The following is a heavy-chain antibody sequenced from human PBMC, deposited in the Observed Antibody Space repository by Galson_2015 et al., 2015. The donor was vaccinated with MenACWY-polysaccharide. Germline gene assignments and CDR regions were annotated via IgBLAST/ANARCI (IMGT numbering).Heavy chain of an antibody. D-gene: IGHD3-22*01. J-gene: IGHJ4*02. CDR2: ISSSGSYI. Sequence: SLRLSCAASGFTFSSYSMNWVRQAPGKGLEWVSSISSSGSYIYYADSVKGRFTISRDNAKNSLYLQMNSLRAEDTAVYYCAREDSGGYYQLDYSGQGTLVTVSS. V-gene: IGHV3-21*01. CDR3: AREDSGGYYQLDY. CDR1: GFTFSSYS.